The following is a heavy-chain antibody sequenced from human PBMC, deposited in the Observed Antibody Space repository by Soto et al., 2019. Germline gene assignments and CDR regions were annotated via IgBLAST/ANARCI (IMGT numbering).Heavy chain of an antibody. V-gene: IGHV1-46*01. CDR2: INPNGGST. Sequence: QVQLVQSGAEVKKPGASVKISCEASGYSFTSQYVHWVRQAPGQGLEWMGIINPNGGSTTYAQKFQGRVTKTRDTSTSTVYMERRGLTSEAPAVCYCAREQGLRPGGGGTEPLDIWGQGTMVTVAS. CDR1: GYSFTSQY. CDR3: AREQGLRPGGGGTEPLDI. J-gene: IGHJ3*02. D-gene: IGHD5-12*01.